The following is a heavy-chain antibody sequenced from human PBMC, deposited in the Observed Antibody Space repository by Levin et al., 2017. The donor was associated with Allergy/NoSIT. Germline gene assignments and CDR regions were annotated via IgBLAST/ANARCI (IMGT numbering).Heavy chain of an antibody. CDR1: GGTFSSYA. D-gene: IGHD4-17*01. CDR2: IIPIFGTA. CDR3: AREHDYGDSYFDY. V-gene: IGHV1-69*06. J-gene: IGHJ4*02. Sequence: ASVKVSCKASGGTFSSYAISWVRQAPGQGLEWMGGIIPIFGTANYAQKFQGRVTITADKSTSTAYMELSSLRSEDTAVYYCAREHDYGDSYFDYWGQGTLVTVSS.